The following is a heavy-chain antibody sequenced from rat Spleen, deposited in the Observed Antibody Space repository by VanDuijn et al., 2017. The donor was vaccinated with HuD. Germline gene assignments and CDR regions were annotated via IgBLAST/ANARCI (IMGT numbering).Heavy chain of an antibody. D-gene: IGHD2-7*01. J-gene: IGHJ1*01. CDR2: ISYDGSTT. CDR3: VRQGYLRDWYFDF. Sequence: EVQLVESGGGLVQPGRSLKLSCAASGFTFSAYYMAWVRQAPTKGLDWVATISYDGSTTYYRDSVKGRFTISRDNGKTTLYLEMDSLRSEDMATYYCVRQGYLRDWYFDFWGPGTMVTVSS. CDR1: GFTFSAYY. V-gene: IGHV5-7*01.